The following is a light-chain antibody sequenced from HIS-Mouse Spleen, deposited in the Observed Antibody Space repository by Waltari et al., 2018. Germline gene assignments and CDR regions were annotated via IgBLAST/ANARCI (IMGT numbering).Light chain of an antibody. CDR1: SSDVGGYNC. J-gene: IGLJ3*02. V-gene: IGLV2-23*01. CDR2: EGS. Sequence: QSALTQPASVSGSPGQSITISCTGTSSDVGGYNCVSWYQQHPGKAPNLMIYEGSKRPSGVSNRFSGSKSGNTASLTISGLQAEDEADYYCCSYAGSSTYWVFGGGTKLTVL. CDR3: CSYAGSSTYWV.